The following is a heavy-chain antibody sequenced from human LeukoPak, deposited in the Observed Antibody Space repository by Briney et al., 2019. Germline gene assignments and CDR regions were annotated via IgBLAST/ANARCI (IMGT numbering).Heavy chain of an antibody. D-gene: IGHD2-2*02. CDR3: ARSNIPPSSNWFDP. V-gene: IGHV4-39*07. J-gene: IGHJ5*02. Sequence: SETLSLTCTVSGGSISISSYYWGWIRQPPGKGPEWIGSIYYSGNTYYNPSLKSRVTISVDRSKNQFSLKLSFVTAADTAVYYCARSNIPPSSNWFDPWGQGTLVTVSS. CDR2: IYYSGNT. CDR1: GGSISISSYY.